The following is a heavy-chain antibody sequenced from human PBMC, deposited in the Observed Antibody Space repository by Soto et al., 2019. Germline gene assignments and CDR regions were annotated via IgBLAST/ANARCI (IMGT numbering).Heavy chain of an antibody. CDR2: ISGSGGST. CDR3: AKVAAARPNYYYYYGMDV. V-gene: IGHV3-23*01. CDR1: GCTFSSYA. J-gene: IGHJ6*02. Sequence: EVQLLESGGGLVQPGGSLRLSCAASGCTFSSYAMSWVRQAPGKGLEWVSAISGSGGSTYYADSVKGRFTISRDNSKNTLYLQMNSLRAEDTAVYYCAKVAAARPNYYYYYGMDVWGQGTTVTVSS. D-gene: IGHD6-6*01.